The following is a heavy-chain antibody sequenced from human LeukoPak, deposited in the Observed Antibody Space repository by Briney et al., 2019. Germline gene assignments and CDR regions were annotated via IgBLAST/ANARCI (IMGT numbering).Heavy chain of an antibody. J-gene: IGHJ4*02. V-gene: IGHV1-69*05. CDR1: GGTFSSCA. CDR2: IIPIFGTA. Sequence: SVKVSCKASGGTFSSCAISWVRQAPGQGLEWMGGIIPIFGTANYAQKFQGRVTMTRDMSTSAVYMELSSLRSEDTAVYYCAREYSSSYFDYWGQGTLVTVSS. D-gene: IGHD6-6*01. CDR3: AREYSSSYFDY.